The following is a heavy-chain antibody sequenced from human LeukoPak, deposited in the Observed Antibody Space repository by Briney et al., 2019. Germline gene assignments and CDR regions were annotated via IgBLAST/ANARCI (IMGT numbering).Heavy chain of an antibody. J-gene: IGHJ4*02. D-gene: IGHD6-6*01. Sequence: GGSLRLSCAASGFTVSSNYMSWVRQAPGKGLEWVSVIYSCGSTYYADSVKGRFTISRDNSKNTLYLQMNSLRSEDTAVYYCARTAGRTFDYWGQGTLVTVSS. V-gene: IGHV3-53*05. CDR3: ARTAGRTFDY. CDR2: IYSCGST. CDR1: GFTVSSNY.